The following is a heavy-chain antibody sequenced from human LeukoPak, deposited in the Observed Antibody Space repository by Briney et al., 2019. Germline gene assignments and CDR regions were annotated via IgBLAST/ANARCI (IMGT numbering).Heavy chain of an antibody. J-gene: IGHJ2*01. CDR2: IHYTGAT. V-gene: IGHV4-34*01. Sequence: SETLSLTCAIYGGSFRGYYWSWIRQPPGKGLEWIGEIHYTGATNYKPSLKSRVTISGDPSKNQFSLRVSSVTAADTAVYYCARGVLGPYYFDLWGRGTLVTVSS. CDR1: GGSFRGYY. CDR3: ARGVLGPYYFDL. D-gene: IGHD7-27*01.